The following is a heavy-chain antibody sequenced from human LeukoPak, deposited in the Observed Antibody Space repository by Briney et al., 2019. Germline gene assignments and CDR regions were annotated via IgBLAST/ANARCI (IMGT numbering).Heavy chain of an antibody. V-gene: IGHV4-39*01. Sequence: KPSETLSLTCTVSGGSISSSSYYCGWIRQPPGKGLEWIGSIYYSGSTYSNPSLKSRATISLATSKNQFFLKLSSVTAAETAVYYCARLGLTGYKSGSSAPSDSWGQGTLVTVSS. CDR3: ARLGLTGYKSGSSAPSDS. D-gene: IGHD3-9*01. CDR2: IYYSGST. CDR1: GGSISSSSYY. J-gene: IGHJ4*02.